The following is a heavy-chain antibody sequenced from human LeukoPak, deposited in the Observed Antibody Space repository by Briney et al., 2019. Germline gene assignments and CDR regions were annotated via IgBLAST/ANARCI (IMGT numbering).Heavy chain of an antibody. Sequence: SETLSLTCAVYGGSLSNYYWGWIRQPPGKGLEWVGEINHSGSTKFNPSLKSRVTILVAMSKSQFSLELRSVTAADTAVYYCARGPASGSDFAWFDPWGQGTLATVSS. D-gene: IGHD3-10*01. CDR3: ARGPASGSDFAWFDP. V-gene: IGHV4-34*01. CDR2: INHSGST. CDR1: GGSLSNYY. J-gene: IGHJ5*02.